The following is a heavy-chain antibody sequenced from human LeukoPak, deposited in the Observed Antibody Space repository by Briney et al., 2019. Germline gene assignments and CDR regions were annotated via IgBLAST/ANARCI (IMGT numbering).Heavy chain of an antibody. J-gene: IGHJ4*02. D-gene: IGHD6-6*01. Sequence: PSETLSLTCAVYGGSFSGYYWSWIRQPPGKGLEWIGEIKHSGSTNYNPSLKSRVTISVDTSKNQFSLKLSSVTAADTAVYYCARGHRYVAARRGYYFDYWGQGTLVTVSS. CDR1: GGSFSGYY. CDR2: IKHSGST. V-gene: IGHV4-34*01. CDR3: ARGHRYVAARRGYYFDY.